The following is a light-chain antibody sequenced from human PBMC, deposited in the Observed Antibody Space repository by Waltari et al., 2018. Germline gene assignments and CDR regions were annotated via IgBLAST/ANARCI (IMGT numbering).Light chain of an antibody. CDR2: AAS. CDR1: QRIDNY. J-gene: IGKJ1*01. Sequence: TITCRASQRIDNYVNWYQQRPGKAPKLLIFAASRLQSGVPARFSGSGSGTEFTLSISTLQPEDFATYFCQQSDSVPRTFGQGTRVEI. CDR3: QQSDSVPRT. V-gene: IGKV1-39*01.